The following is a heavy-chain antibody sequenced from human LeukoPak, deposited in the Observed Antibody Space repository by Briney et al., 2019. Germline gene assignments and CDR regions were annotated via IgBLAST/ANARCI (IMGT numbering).Heavy chain of an antibody. Sequence: KPSETLSLTCAVYGGSFSGYYWSWIRQPPGKGLEWIGEINHSGSTNYNPTLKSRVTISVDTSKNQFSLKLSSVTAADTAVYYCARRGTFKPNLYYYDSSGYYQFDYWGQGTLVTVSS. D-gene: IGHD3-22*01. CDR2: INHSGST. J-gene: IGHJ4*02. CDR3: ARRGTFKPNLYYYDSSGYYQFDY. CDR1: GGSFSGYY. V-gene: IGHV4-34*01.